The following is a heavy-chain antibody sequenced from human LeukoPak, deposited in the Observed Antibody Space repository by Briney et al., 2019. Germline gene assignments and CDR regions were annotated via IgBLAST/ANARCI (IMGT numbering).Heavy chain of an antibody. D-gene: IGHD1-26*01. CDR2: IYSGGST. CDR1: GFTVSSNY. J-gene: IGHJ4*02. CDR3: AKIGSYWEFDY. V-gene: IGHV3-66*01. Sequence: GGSLRLSCAASGFTVSSNYMSWVRQAPGKGLEWVSVIYSGGSTYYADSVKGRFTISRDNSKNTLYLQMNSLRAEDTAVYYCAKIGSYWEFDYWGQGTLVTVSS.